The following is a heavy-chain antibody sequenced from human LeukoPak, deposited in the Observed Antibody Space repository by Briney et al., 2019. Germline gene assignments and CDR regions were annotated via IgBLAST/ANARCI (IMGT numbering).Heavy chain of an antibody. CDR1: GFTFGTNS. CDR2: ISSSGSFI. D-gene: IGHD2-15*01. Sequence: GGSLRLSCAASGFTFGTNSMNWGSQPGGEGLEWVSSISSSGSFIYYADSLKGRFTISRDNAKNSLYLQMNSLRAEDTAVYYCARDQHCSGGSCYSPGFDYWGQGTLVTVSS. V-gene: IGHV3-21*01. CDR3: ARDQHCSGGSCYSPGFDY. J-gene: IGHJ4*02.